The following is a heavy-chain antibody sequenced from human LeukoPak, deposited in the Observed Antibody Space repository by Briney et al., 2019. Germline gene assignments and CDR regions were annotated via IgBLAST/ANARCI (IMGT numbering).Heavy chain of an antibody. CDR3: ARRRSSTLIDY. CDR1: GYSFSSYW. V-gene: IGHV5-51*01. D-gene: IGHD3-10*01. J-gene: IGHJ4*02. CDR2: IYPGDSDT. Sequence: GESLKISCKGSGYSFSSYWIAWVRQMPGKGLEWMGIIYPGDSDTTYSPSFQGQVTISADKSISTAYLQWSSLKASDTAMYFCARRRSSTLIDYWGQGTLVTVSS.